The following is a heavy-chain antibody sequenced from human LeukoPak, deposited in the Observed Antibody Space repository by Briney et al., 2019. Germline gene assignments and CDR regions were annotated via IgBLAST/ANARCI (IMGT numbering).Heavy chain of an antibody. J-gene: IGHJ4*02. D-gene: IGHD1-26*01. CDR3: AREREPTAFDY. V-gene: IGHV4-61*01. CDR1: GGSVNTGSYY. Sequence: PSQTLSLNCTVSGGSVNTGSYYWSWIRQPPGKGLEWIGYMYYSGSANYNPSLKSRVTITVDTSKNQFCLNLNSVTAADTAMYCCAREREPTAFDYWGQGTWVRVSS. CDR2: MYYSGSA.